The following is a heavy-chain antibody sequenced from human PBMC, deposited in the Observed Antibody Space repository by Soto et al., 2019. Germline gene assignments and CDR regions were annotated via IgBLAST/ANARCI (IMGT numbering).Heavy chain of an antibody. D-gene: IGHD3-3*01. CDR3: VKDYDFWSGYTFDI. Sequence: GGSLRLSCSASGFTFSSYAMHWVRQAPGKGLEYVSAISSNGGSTYYADSGKGRFTISRDNSKNTLYLQMSSLRAEDTAVYYCVKDYDFWSGYTFDIWGQGTMVTVSS. CDR1: GFTFSSYA. V-gene: IGHV3-64D*08. CDR2: ISSNGGST. J-gene: IGHJ3*02.